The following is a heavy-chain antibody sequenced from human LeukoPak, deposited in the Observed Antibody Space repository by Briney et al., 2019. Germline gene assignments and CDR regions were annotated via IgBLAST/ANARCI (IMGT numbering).Heavy chain of an antibody. CDR2: IRYDGSNK. D-gene: IGHD3-10*01. CDR3: PTPVRGLMHEIDY. V-gene: IGHV3-30*02. CDR1: GFTFSSYG. Sequence: GGTLRLSCAASGFTFSSYGMHWVRQAPGKGLEWVAFIRYDGSNKYYADSVRGRFTISRDTSKNTLYLQINSMDAEDRAGYHCPTPVRGLMHEIDYWGQGTLVTVSS. J-gene: IGHJ4*02.